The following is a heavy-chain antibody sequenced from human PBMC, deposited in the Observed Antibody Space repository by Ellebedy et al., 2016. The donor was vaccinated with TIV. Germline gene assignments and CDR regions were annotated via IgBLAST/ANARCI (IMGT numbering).Heavy chain of an antibody. CDR1: GGTFNRYA. D-gene: IGHD3-22*01. V-gene: IGHV1-24*01. J-gene: IGHJ3*02. Sequence: ASVKVSCKASGGTFNRYAISWVRQAAGQGREWMGGFDPGDGETIYAQKIQGRVTMTEDTSTDTAYMELSSLRSEDTALYYCTTGIYEDGVVVITRFDAFDIWGKGTMVTVSS. CDR3: TTGIYEDGVVVITRFDAFDI. CDR2: FDPGDGET.